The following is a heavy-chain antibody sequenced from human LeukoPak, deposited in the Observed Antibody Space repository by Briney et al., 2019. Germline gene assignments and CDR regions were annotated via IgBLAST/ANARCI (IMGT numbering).Heavy chain of an antibody. Sequence: PSQTLSLTCTVSGGSISSGSYYWSWIRQPAGKGLEWIGRIYTSGSTNYNPSLKSRVTISVDTSKNQFSLKLSSVTAADTAVYYCARDREYYDSSGYSDYWAREPWSPSPQ. J-gene: IGHJ4*02. V-gene: IGHV4-61*02. CDR2: IYTSGST. CDR3: ARDREYYDSSGYSDY. CDR1: GGSISSGSYY. D-gene: IGHD3-22*01.